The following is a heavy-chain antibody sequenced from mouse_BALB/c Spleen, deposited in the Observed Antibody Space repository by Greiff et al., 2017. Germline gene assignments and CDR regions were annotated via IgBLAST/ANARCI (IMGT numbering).Heavy chain of an antibody. Sequence: QVQLKESGPGLVAPSQSLSITCTVSGFSLTSYGVSWVRQPPGKGLEWLGVIWGDGSTNYHSALISRLSISKDNSKSQVFLKLNSLQTDDTATYYCAKPDENYGYDGRGSYAMDYWGQGTSVTVSS. CDR3: AKPDENYGYDGRGSYAMDY. CDR1: GFSLTSYG. CDR2: IWGDGST. V-gene: IGHV2-3*01. J-gene: IGHJ4*01. D-gene: IGHD2-2*01.